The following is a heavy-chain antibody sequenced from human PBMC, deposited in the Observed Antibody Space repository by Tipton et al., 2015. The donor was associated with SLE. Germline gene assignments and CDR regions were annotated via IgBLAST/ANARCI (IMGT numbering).Heavy chain of an antibody. Sequence: TLSFTCTVSGGSISSHYWSWIRQPPGKGLEWIGYIYYSGSTNYNPSLKSRVTISVDTSKNQFSLKLSSVTAADTAVYYCARIMFDYSSSWYRDYWGQGTLVTVSS. CDR2: IYYSGST. J-gene: IGHJ4*02. CDR3: ARIMFDYSSSWYRDY. V-gene: IGHV4-59*11. CDR1: GGSISSHY. D-gene: IGHD6-13*01.